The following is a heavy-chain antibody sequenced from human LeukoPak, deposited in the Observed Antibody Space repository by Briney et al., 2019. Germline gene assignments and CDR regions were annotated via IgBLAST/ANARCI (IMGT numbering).Heavy chain of an antibody. CDR1: GGSFSGYY. Sequence: PSETLSLTCAVYGGSFSGYYWSWIRQPPGKGLEWIGEINHSGSTNYNPSLKSRVTISVDTSKNQFSLKLSSVTAADTAVYYCARVKKLLLAPWGQGTLVTVSS. CDR2: INHSGST. V-gene: IGHV4-34*01. J-gene: IGHJ4*02. CDR3: ARVKKLLLAP. D-gene: IGHD2-15*01.